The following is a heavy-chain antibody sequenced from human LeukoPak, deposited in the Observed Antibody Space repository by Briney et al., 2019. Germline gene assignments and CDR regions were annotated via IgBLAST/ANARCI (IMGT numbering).Heavy chain of an antibody. CDR1: AGTFSSYA. J-gene: IGHJ6*03. Sequence: SVKVSCKASAGTFSSYAISWVRQAPGQGLEWMGGIIPIFGTANYAQKFQGRVTITTDESTSTAYMELSSLRSEDTAVYYCAKTERKMSITMVRDYYYYMDVWGKGTTVTVSS. D-gene: IGHD3-10*01. CDR2: IIPIFGTA. CDR3: AKTERKMSITMVRDYYYYMDV. V-gene: IGHV1-69*05.